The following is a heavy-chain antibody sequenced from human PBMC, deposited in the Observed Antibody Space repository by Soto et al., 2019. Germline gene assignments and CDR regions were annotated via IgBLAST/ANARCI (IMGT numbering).Heavy chain of an antibody. J-gene: IGHJ5*02. Sequence: ASVKVSCKASGYTFTSYVISWVRQAPGQGLEWMGWIIAYNGTTNYAQKLQGRVTITADTSTSTAYMELSSLRSEDTAVYYCAREGGLLRFLEWFYNWFDPWGQGTLVTVSS. CDR2: IIAYNGTT. D-gene: IGHD3-3*01. V-gene: IGHV1-18*01. CDR1: GYTFTSYV. CDR3: AREGGLLRFLEWFYNWFDP.